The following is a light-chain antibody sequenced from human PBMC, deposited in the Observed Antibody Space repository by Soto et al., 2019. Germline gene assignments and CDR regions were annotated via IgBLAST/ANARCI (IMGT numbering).Light chain of an antibody. V-gene: IGLV2-23*02. CDR2: EVS. CDR1: SSDVGSYNL. CDR3: CSYAGSSTYD. J-gene: IGLJ1*01. Sequence: QSALTQPASVSGSPGQSITISCTGTSSDVGSYNLVSWYQQHPGKAPKLMIYEVSNRPSGVSNRFSGSKSGNTASLTICGLQAEDEADNYSCSYAGSSTYDFGTGTKVPVL.